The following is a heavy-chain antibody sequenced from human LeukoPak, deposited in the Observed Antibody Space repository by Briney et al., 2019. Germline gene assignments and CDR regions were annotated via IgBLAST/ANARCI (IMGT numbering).Heavy chain of an antibody. Sequence: PGGSLRLSCAASGFTFSNYWMSWVRQAPGKGVEGVAFINQDGSEKYYVDSLKGRFSLSRDNAKNSLYLQMNSLRAEDTAIYYCARAGDYYFHYWGQGTLVTVSS. D-gene: IGHD4-17*01. V-gene: IGHV3-7*04. CDR1: GFTFSNYW. CDR2: INQDGSEK. CDR3: ARAGDYYFHY. J-gene: IGHJ4*02.